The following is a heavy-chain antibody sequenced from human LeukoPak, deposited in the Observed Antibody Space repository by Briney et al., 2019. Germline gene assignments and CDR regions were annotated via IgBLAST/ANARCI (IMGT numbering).Heavy chain of an antibody. CDR3: ARDPAVAGPDYYYYYGMDV. Sequence: PSETLSLTCTVSGGSISSGSYYWSWIRQPAGKGLEWIGRIYTSGSTNYNPSLKGRVTISVDTSKNQFSLKLSSVTAADTAVYYCARDPAVAGPDYYYYYGMDVWGQGTTVTVSS. D-gene: IGHD6-19*01. CDR1: GGSISSGSYY. J-gene: IGHJ6*02. V-gene: IGHV4-61*02. CDR2: IYTSGST.